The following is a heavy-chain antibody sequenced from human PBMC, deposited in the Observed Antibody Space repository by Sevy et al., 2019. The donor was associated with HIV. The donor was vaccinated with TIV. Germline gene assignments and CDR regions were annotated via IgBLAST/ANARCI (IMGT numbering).Heavy chain of an antibody. CDR3: ARVSTVGAMMDALDT. V-gene: IGHV3-30*03. Sequence: GGSLRLSCAASGFTFSDYGVHWVRQTPHKGLEWVAVMSIDGNDKHYADSARGRFTISIDKSKNTLFLELNSLRHEDTAVYFCARVSTVGAMMDALDTWGQGTMVTVSS. CDR1: GFTFSDYG. CDR2: MSIDGNDK. J-gene: IGHJ3*02. D-gene: IGHD3-16*01.